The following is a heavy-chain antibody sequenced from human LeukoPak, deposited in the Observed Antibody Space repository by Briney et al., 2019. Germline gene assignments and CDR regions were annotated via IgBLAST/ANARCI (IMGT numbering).Heavy chain of an antibody. V-gene: IGHV4-34*01. CDR1: GGSFSGYY. CDR3: TRGSIAYYYMDV. D-gene: IGHD3-22*01. CDR2: INHSGST. J-gene: IGHJ6*03. Sequence: SETLSLTCAVYGGSFSGYYWSWIRQPPGKGLEWIGEINHSGSTNYNPSLKSRVTISVDTSKNQFSLKLSSVTAADTAVYYCTRGSIAYYYMDVWSKGTTVTISS.